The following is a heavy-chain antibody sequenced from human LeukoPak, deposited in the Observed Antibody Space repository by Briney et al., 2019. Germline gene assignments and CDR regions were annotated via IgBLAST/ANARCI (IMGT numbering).Heavy chain of an antibody. CDR2: IIPILGIA. V-gene: IGHV1-69*04. CDR1: GYTFTSYG. J-gene: IGHJ5*02. Sequence: SVKVSCKASGYTFTSYGISWVRQAPGQGLEWMGRIIPILGIANYAQKFQGRVTITADKSTSTAYMELSSLRSEDTAVYYCAQSGIAVAGASGNWFDPWGQGTLVTVSS. CDR3: AQSGIAVAGASGNWFDP. D-gene: IGHD6-19*01.